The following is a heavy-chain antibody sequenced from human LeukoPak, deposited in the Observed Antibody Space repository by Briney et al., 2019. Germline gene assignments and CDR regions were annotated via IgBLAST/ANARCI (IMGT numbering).Heavy chain of an antibody. V-gene: IGHV1-46*01. Sequence: ASVKVSCKASGYTFTSYYMHWVRQAPGQGLEWMGIINPSGGSTSYAQKFQGRVTMTRDTSTSTVYMELSSLRSEDTAVYYCARTLGLLDGGYYFDYWGQGTLVTVSS. CDR1: GYTFTSYY. CDR3: ARTLGLLDGGYYFDY. D-gene: IGHD2-15*01. CDR2: INPSGGST. J-gene: IGHJ4*02.